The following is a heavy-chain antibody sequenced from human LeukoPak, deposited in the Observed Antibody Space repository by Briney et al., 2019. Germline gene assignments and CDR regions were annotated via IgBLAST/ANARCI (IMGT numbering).Heavy chain of an antibody. CDR2: LSGSSGNT. CDR1: RFTFSNYG. Sequence: GGSLRLSCAASRFTFSNYGMSWVRQAPGKGLEWVSGLSGSSGNTYYADSVKGRFTISRDNSKNTQYLQMNSLRDEDTAVYYCAKWSGYGDSWGQGTLVTVSS. D-gene: IGHD5-12*01. V-gene: IGHV3-23*01. CDR3: AKWSGYGDS. J-gene: IGHJ4*02.